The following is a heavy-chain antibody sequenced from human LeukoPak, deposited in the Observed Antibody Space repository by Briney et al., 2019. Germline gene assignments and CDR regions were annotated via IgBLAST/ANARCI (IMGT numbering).Heavy chain of an antibody. Sequence: ASVKVSCKASGYTFTTHDINWVRRATGQGLEWLGWMSPNSGDTGYAQKFQGRVTMTSDSSISTAYMELSSLRSEDTAIYYCVRTPPNWGFDYWGQGTLVTVSS. CDR3: VRTPPNWGFDY. V-gene: IGHV1-8*01. D-gene: IGHD7-27*01. CDR1: GYTFTTHD. J-gene: IGHJ4*02. CDR2: MSPNSGDT.